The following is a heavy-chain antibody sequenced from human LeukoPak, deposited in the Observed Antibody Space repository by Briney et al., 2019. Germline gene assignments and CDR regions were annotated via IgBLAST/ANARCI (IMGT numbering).Heavy chain of an antibody. V-gene: IGHV1-2*04. D-gene: IGHD4-17*01. CDR3: ARAAGVTVTTLFDY. CDR2: INPNSGGT. J-gene: IGHJ4*02. Sequence: ASVKVSCKASGYTFTGYYMHRVRQAPGQGLEWMGWINPNSGGTNYAQKFQGWVTMTRDTSISTAYMELSRLRSDDTAVYYCARAAGVTVTTLFDYWGRGTLVTVSS. CDR1: GYTFTGYY.